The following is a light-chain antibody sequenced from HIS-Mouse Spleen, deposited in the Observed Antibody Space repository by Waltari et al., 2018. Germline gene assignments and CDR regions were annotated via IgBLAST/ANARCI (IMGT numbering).Light chain of an antibody. V-gene: IGKV3-11*01. CDR3: QQRSNWPPLT. CDR2: DAS. Sequence: EIVLTQSPATLSLSPGEIATLSCRASQSVSSYLAWYQQKPGQAPRLLIYDASNKATGIPARFRGSRSGTDFTLTISSLEPEDFAVYYCQQRSNWPPLTFGGGTKVEIK. J-gene: IGKJ4*01. CDR1: QSVSSY.